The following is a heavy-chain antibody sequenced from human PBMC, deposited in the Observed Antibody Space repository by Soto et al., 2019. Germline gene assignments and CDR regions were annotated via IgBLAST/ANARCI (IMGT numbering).Heavy chain of an antibody. D-gene: IGHD6-19*01. CDR3: AKARFRDSSMFLLDY. V-gene: IGHV3-23*01. J-gene: IGHJ4*02. CDR1: GFTFSSYA. CDR2: ISGSGGST. Sequence: EVQLLESGGGLVQPGGSLRLSCAASGFTFSSYAMSWVRQAPGKGLEWVSAISGSGGSTYYADSVKGRFTISRVNSKNPLYLQMNSLRAEDTAVYYCAKARFRDSSMFLLDYWGQGTLVTVSS.